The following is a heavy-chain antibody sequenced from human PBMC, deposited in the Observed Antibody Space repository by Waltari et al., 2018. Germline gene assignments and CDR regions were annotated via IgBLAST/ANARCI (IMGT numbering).Heavy chain of an antibody. CDR2: IYTSGST. CDR3: ARTSGWYGGYYFDY. J-gene: IGHJ4*02. V-gene: IGHV4-4*07. D-gene: IGHD6-19*01. CDR1: DGSIRSYY. Sequence: QVQLQESGPGLVKPSETLSLTCTVSDGSIRSYYWSWIRPPAGKGLEWIGRIYTSGSTNYNPSLKRRVTMSVDTSKNHFSLKLNSVTAADTAVYYCARTSGWYGGYYFDYWGQGTLVTVSS.